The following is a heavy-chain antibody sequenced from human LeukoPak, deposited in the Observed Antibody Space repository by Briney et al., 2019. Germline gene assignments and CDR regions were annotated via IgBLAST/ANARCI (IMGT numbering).Heavy chain of an antibody. D-gene: IGHD6-13*01. V-gene: IGHV4-4*07. CDR2: IYTSGST. J-gene: IGHJ5*02. CDR1: GGSISSYY. CDR3: ARDGVAAAETDELGYKWLDP. Sequence: PSETLSLTCTVSGGSISSYYWSWMRQPAGKGREGIGRIYTSGSTNYNPPLKSRVTMSVNTSKNQFFLKLSSVTAAGTAGDYCARDGVAAAETDELGYKWLDPWDXXTLVTVSA.